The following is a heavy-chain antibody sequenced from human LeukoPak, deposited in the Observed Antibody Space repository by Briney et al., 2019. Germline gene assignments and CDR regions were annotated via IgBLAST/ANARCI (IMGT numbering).Heavy chain of an antibody. Sequence: SETLSHTCAVSGYSISSGYYWGWIRQPPGKGLDWIASMYHSGSTYYNPSLKSRVTISVDTSKNQFSLRLSSVTAADTAVYYCAKQGPTVVTHFDTWGQGTLVTVSS. CDR1: GYSISSGYY. CDR3: AKQGPTVVTHFDT. V-gene: IGHV4-38-2*01. CDR2: MYHSGST. D-gene: IGHD4-23*01. J-gene: IGHJ4*02.